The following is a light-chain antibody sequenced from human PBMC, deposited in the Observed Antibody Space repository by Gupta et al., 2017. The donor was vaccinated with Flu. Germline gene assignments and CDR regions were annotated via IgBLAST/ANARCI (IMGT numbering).Light chain of an antibody. J-gene: IGKJ4*01. CDR2: PAT. CDR3: QQAYSFPLT. CDR1: QTIYSE. Sequence: GSRVSVTCRASQTIYSEVAWYQHKAGKAPKLLIHPATTLQNGVPSRFSGSGYGTDFTLTITSLQPEDFATYYCQQAYSFPLTFGGGTKVEI. V-gene: IGKV1-12*01.